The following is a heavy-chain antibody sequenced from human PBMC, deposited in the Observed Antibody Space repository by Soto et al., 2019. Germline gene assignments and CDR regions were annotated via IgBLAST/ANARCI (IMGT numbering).Heavy chain of an antibody. CDR3: AREDMSGTYYFDY. Sequence: NPSETLSLTCTVSGAPVSSETHFWTWIRQPPGKGLEWIGYMYYSGITNSNPALKSRVTLSVDRSRNQFSLSPNSVTAADTAVYYCAREDMSGTYYFDYWGPGTQVTVSS. CDR1: GAPVSSETHF. V-gene: IGHV4-61*01. CDR2: MYYSGIT. D-gene: IGHD1-26*01. J-gene: IGHJ4*02.